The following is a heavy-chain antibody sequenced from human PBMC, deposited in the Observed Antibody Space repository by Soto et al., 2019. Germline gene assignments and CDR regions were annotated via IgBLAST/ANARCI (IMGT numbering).Heavy chain of an antibody. CDR2: INGRGGST. Sequence: PXGSLRLSCTASGFTFSSYAMSWVRQAPGKGLEWVSAINGRGGSTYYADSVKGRFTISRDNSKNTLYLQMNSLRAEDTAVYYCASMISSIDSYYDFWSGYSAFRYYYGMDVWGHGTTVTVSS. CDR3: ASMISSIDSYYDFWSGYSAFRYYYGMDV. D-gene: IGHD3-3*01. V-gene: IGHV3-23*01. CDR1: GFTFSSYA. J-gene: IGHJ6*02.